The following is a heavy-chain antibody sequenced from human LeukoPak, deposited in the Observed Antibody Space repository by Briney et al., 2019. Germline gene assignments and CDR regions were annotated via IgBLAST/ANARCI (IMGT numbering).Heavy chain of an antibody. J-gene: IGHJ4*02. CDR3: AGGFESSKMGY. CDR1: GGCIGRGGDY. CDR2: IYDCRFT. V-gene: IGHV4-31*01. Sequence: PSETLSLTCTLSGGCIGRGGDYWSWIRRHPGGVLEWIGCIYDCRFTYYSRSLNRQVTILVGSSENHSSLRLGSAIAADPTVYFCAGGFESSKMGYWGQGTLVTVSS. D-gene: IGHD6-13*01.